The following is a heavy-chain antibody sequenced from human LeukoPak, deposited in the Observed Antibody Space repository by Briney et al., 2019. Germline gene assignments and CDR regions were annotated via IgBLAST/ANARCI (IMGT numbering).Heavy chain of an antibody. V-gene: IGHV3-23*01. D-gene: IGHD3-3*01. J-gene: IGHJ4*02. CDR3: ARGGGYDFPSDY. CDR1: GFTFSTYA. Sequence: PGGSLRLSCAASGFTFSTYAMSWVRQAPGRGLEWVSAVSDSGSGTYYADSVKGRFTISRDNSKNTLYLQMNSLRAEDTAVYYCARGGGYDFPSDYWGQGTLVTVSS. CDR2: VSDSGSGT.